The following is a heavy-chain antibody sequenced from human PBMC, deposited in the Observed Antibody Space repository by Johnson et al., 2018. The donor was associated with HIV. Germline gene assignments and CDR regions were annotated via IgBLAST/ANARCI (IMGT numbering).Heavy chain of an antibody. CDR1: EFSFSTYA. Sequence: QVQLVESGGGVVQPERSLRLSCAASEFSFSTYAMRWVRQAPGKGLEGVAVISDDGTNTDYADAVKGRFTISRDNSKNTLYLQMNSLRAGDTAVYYCVRDPGWGALDIWGHGTMVTVSS. CDR2: ISDDGTNT. J-gene: IGHJ3*02. V-gene: IGHV3-30-3*01. CDR3: VRDPGWGALDI. D-gene: IGHD1-26*01.